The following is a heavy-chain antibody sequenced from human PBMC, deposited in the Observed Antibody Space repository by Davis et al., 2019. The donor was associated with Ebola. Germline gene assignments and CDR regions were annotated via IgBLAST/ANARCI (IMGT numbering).Heavy chain of an antibody. J-gene: IGHJ6*03. V-gene: IGHV1-2*04. Sequence: ASVKVSCKASGYTFTGYYMHWVRQAPGQGLEWMGWINPNSGGTNYAQKFQGWVTMTRDTSISTAYMELSRLRSDDTAVYYCASGHDFWSGYYRDVDYYYYYMDVWGKGTTVTVSS. CDR2: INPNSGGT. CDR1: GYTFTGYY. D-gene: IGHD3-3*01. CDR3: ASGHDFWSGYYRDVDYYYYYMDV.